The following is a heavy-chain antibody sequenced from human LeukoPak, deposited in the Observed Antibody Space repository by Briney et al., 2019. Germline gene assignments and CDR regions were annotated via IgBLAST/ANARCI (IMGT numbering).Heavy chain of an antibody. D-gene: IGHD2-15*01. CDR3: AFTSSYCSGGSCYSELDY. CDR1: GGTFSSYA. Sequence: GASVKVSCKASGGTFSSYAISWVRQAPGQGLEWMGGIIPIFGTANYAQKFQGRVTITADKSTSTAYMELSSLRSEDTAMYYCAFTSSYCSGGSCYSELDYWAQGTLVTVSS. J-gene: IGHJ4*02. CDR2: IIPIFGTA. V-gene: IGHV1-69*06.